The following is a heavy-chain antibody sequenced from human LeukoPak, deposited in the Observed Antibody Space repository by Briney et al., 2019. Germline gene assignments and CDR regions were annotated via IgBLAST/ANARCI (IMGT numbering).Heavy chain of an antibody. D-gene: IGHD1-26*01. V-gene: IGHV1-2*02. J-gene: IGHJ4*02. CDR1: GYTFTGYY. Sequence: ASVKVSCKASGYTFTGYYMHWVRQAPGQGLEWMGWINPNSGDTNYAQKFQGRVTMTRDTSISTAYMELRRLSSDDTAVYYCARVADYSPGLTNIPYWGQGTLVTVSS. CDR3: ARVADYSPGLTNIPY. CDR2: INPNSGDT.